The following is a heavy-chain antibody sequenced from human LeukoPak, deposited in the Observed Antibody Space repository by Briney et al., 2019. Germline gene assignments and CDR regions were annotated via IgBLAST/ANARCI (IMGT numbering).Heavy chain of an antibody. CDR1: GYASPSFG. CDR2: ISAYNGNT. CDR3: ARNAGCSGGSCFFDY. Sequence: ASVKVSCEASGYASPSFGISWVRQAPGQGLEWMGWISAYNGNTNYAQKLQGRVAMTTDTSTSTAYMELRSLRSDDTAVYYCARNAGCSGGSCFFDYWGQGTLVTVSS. D-gene: IGHD2-15*01. V-gene: IGHV1-18*01. J-gene: IGHJ4*02.